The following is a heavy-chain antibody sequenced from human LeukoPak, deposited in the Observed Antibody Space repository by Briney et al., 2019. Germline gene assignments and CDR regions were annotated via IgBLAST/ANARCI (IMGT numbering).Heavy chain of an antibody. V-gene: IGHV4-4*02. CDR3: ARATYYYDSRTRHFDY. D-gene: IGHD3-22*01. Sequence: PSETLSLTCAVSGGSISSSNWWSWVRQPPGKGLEWIGEIYHSGSTNYNPSLKSRVTISVDKSKNQFSLKLRSVTAADTAVYYCARATYYYDSRTRHFDYWGQGTLVTVSS. CDR2: IYHSGST. CDR1: GGSISSSNW. J-gene: IGHJ4*02.